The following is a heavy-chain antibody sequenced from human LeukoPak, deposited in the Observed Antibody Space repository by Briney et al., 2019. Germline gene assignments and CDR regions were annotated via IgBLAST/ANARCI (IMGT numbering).Heavy chain of an antibody. CDR1: GFTFSSYW. D-gene: IGHD2-2*01. V-gene: IGHV3-30*03. CDR2: ISYDGSNK. CDR3: ARVMGRYCSSTSCYVDY. J-gene: IGHJ4*02. Sequence: GGSLRLSCAASGFTFSSYWMSWVRQAPGKGLEWVAVISYDGSNKYYADSVKGRFTISRDNSKNTLYLQMNSLRAEDTAVYYCARVMGRYCSSTSCYVDYWGQGTLVTVSS.